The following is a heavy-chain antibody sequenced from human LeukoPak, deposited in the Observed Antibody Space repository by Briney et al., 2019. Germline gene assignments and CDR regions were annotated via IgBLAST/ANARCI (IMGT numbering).Heavy chain of an antibody. J-gene: IGHJ4*02. Sequence: GASVKVSCKASGYTFTGYYMHWVRQAPGQGLEWMGWISAYNGNTNYAQKLQGRVTMTTDTSTSTAYMELRSLRSDDTAVYYCARARGLLSGLGYWGQGTLVTVSS. CDR3: ARARGLLSGLGY. D-gene: IGHD3-10*01. V-gene: IGHV1-18*04. CDR2: ISAYNGNT. CDR1: GYTFTGYY.